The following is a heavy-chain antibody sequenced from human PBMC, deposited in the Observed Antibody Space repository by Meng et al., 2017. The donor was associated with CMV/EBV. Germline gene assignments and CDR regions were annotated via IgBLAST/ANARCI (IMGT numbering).Heavy chain of an antibody. CDR2: IRFDGSSE. J-gene: IGHJ5*02. CDR3: ARKYSSSSRWFDP. V-gene: IGHV3-30*02. Sequence: GGSLRLSCVVSGVTFSSYDMFWVRQAPGKGLEWVAFIRFDGSSEYYADSVKGRFTISRDDSEDTLYLRMNSLRSEDTATYYCARKYSSSSRWFDPWGQGTQVTVSS. CDR1: GVTFSSYD. D-gene: IGHD4-11*01.